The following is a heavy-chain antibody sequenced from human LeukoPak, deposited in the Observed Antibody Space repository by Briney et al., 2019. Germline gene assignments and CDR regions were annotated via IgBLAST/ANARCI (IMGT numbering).Heavy chain of an antibody. J-gene: IGHJ4*02. V-gene: IGHV4-34*01. D-gene: IGHD3-3*01. Sequence: SETLSLTCAVYGGSFSGYYWSWIRQPPGKGLEWIGEINHSGSTNYNPSLKSRVTISVDTSKNQFSLELSSVTAADTAVYYCARWSGARIDYWGRGTLVTVSS. CDR1: GGSFSGYY. CDR3: ARWSGARIDY. CDR2: INHSGST.